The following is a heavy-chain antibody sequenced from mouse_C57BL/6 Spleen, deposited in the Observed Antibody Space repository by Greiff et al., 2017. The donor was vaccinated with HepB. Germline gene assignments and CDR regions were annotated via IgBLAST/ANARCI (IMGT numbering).Heavy chain of an antibody. Sequence: VQLQQSGAELVRPGASVKLSCKASGYTFTDYYINWVKQRPGQGLEWIARIYPGSGNTYYNEKFKGKATLTAEKSSSTAYMQLSSLTSEDSAVYFCARQGLRLRLAMDYWGQGTSVTVSS. J-gene: IGHJ4*01. CDR3: ARQGLRLRLAMDY. CDR1: GYTFTDYY. D-gene: IGHD2-2*01. V-gene: IGHV1-76*01. CDR2: IYPGSGNT.